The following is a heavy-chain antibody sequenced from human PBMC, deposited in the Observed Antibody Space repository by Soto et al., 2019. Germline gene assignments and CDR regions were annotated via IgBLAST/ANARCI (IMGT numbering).Heavy chain of an antibody. CDR3: TRDVSSRYFDL. CDR1: GFTFRNYG. Sequence: QVQLVESGGGVVQPGRSLRLSCAASGFTFRNYGMHWVRQAPGKGLEWVALIWYDGSNTFYTDSVKGRFIISRDNSKSTLHLQMNSLRAEDTAVYYCTRDVSSRYFDLWGRGSLVTVSS. V-gene: IGHV3-33*01. J-gene: IGHJ2*01. CDR2: IWYDGSNT.